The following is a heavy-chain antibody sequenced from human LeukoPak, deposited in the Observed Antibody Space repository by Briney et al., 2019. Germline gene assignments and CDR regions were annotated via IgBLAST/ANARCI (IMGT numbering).Heavy chain of an antibody. D-gene: IGHD3-22*01. CDR3: ARGYYDSSGSFDY. V-gene: IGHV4-59*01. Sequence: KTSETLSLTCTVSGGSISSYYWSWIGQPPGKGLEWIGYIYYSGSTNYNPSLKSRVTISVDTSKNQFSLKLSSVTAADTAVYYCARGYYDSSGSFDYWGQGTLVTVSS. J-gene: IGHJ4*02. CDR1: GGSISSYY. CDR2: IYYSGST.